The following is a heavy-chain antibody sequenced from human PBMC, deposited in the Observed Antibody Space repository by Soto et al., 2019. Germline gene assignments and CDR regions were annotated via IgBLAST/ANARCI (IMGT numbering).Heavy chain of an antibody. CDR1: GFSLSSSGMC. J-gene: IGHJ5*02. CDR3: ARIRLLTNTTGTSGIDP. D-gene: IGHD4-4*01. V-gene: IGHV2-70*11. CDR2: IDWDDYK. Sequence: GSGPTLVNPTETLTLTCTFSGFSLSSSGMCVTWIRQPPGKALEWLARIDWDDYKYYNTSLKTRLTISKDTSTNQVVLTLTNMDPLDTATSYCARIRLLTNTTGTSGIDPWGQGTLVTVS.